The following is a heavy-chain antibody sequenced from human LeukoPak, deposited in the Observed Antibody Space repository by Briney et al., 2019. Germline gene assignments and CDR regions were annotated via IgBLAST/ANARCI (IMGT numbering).Heavy chain of an antibody. V-gene: IGHV1-69*13. J-gene: IGHJ3*02. Sequence: SVKVSCKTSGGTFSSYAISWVRQAPGQGLEWMGGIIPIFGTANYAQKFQGRVTITADESTSTAYMELSSLRSEDTAVYYCASPSPHSARGDAFDIWGQGTMVTVSS. CDR2: IIPIFGTA. CDR1: GGTFSSYA. CDR3: ASPSPHSARGDAFDI.